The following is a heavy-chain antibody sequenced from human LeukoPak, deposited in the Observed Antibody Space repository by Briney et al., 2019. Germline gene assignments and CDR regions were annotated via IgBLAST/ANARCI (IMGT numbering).Heavy chain of an antibody. J-gene: IGHJ4*02. CDR2: ISSSGSTI. CDR3: ARVGGNWSPDY. Sequence: GGSLRLSCAASGFTFSSYELNWVRQAPGKGLEWVSCISSSGSTIYYADSVKGRFTISRDNAKNSLCLQMNSLRAEDTAVYYCARVGGNWSPDYWGQGTLVTVSS. V-gene: IGHV3-48*03. CDR1: GFTFSSYE.